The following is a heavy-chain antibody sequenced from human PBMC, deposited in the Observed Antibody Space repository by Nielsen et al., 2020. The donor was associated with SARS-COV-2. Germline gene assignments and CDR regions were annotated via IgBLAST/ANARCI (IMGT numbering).Heavy chain of an antibody. CDR3: ARDRGDGYNY. V-gene: IGHV4-4*07. Sequence: SETLSLTCTVSGGSISPNYWSWIRQPAGKGLEWIGRMYTSGTSNYNPSLRSRVTMSLDTAKNQFSLKLSSVTAADTAVYYCARDRGDGYNYWGQGTLVTVSS. CDR2: MYTSGTS. CDR1: GGSISPNY. D-gene: IGHD5-24*01. J-gene: IGHJ4*02.